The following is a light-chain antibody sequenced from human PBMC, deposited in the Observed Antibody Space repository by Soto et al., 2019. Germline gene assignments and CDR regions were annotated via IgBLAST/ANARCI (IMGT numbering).Light chain of an antibody. J-gene: IGLJ3*02. CDR1: RSDVGNYNL. CDR2: EVN. Sequence: QSALTQPASVSASPGHSITISCAGTRSDVGNYNLVSWYQQHPGKAPKLMIYEVNKRPSGVSNRFSGSKSGNTASLTISGLQAEDEADYYCCSYAGSDTWAFGGGTKLTVL. CDR3: CSYAGSDTWA. V-gene: IGLV2-23*02.